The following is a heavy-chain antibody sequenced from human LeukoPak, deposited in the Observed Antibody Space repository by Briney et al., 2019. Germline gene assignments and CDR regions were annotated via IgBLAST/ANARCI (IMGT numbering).Heavy chain of an antibody. Sequence: GGSLRLSCAASGFTFSSYAMSWVRQAPGKGLEWVSAISGSGGSTYYADSVKGRFTISRDNSKNTLYLQMNSLRAEDTAVYYCAKDRARVEMATEIFDYWGQGTLVIVS. CDR3: AKDRARVEMATEIFDY. CDR2: ISGSGGST. D-gene: IGHD5-12*01. V-gene: IGHV3-23*01. J-gene: IGHJ4*02. CDR1: GFTFSSYA.